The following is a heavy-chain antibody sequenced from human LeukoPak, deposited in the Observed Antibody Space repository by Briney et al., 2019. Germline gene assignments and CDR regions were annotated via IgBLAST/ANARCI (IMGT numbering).Heavy chain of an antibody. CDR3: AKEGEYSYGGTYYFDY. Sequence: GGSLRLSCAASGFTFSSYAMSWVRQAPGKGLEWVSAISGSGGSAYYADSVKGRFTISRDNSKNTLYLQMNSLRAEDTAVYYCAKEGEYSYGGTYYFDYWGQGTLVTLSS. V-gene: IGHV3-23*01. CDR2: ISGSGGSA. J-gene: IGHJ4*02. D-gene: IGHD5-18*01. CDR1: GFTFSSYA.